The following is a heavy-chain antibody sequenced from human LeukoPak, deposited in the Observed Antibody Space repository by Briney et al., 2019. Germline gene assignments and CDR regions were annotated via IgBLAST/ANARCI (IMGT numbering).Heavy chain of an antibody. V-gene: IGHV3-21*01. Sequence: GGSLRLSCAASGFSFSTYSMNWVRQAPGKGLEWVSSISSSSAHIFYADSVKGRFSISRDNAKNSLYLQVNSLRVEDTAVYYCARDITSHYYYDSSGYYPSATDYWGQGTLVTVSS. CDR1: GFSFSTYS. CDR3: ARDITSHYYYDSSGYYPSATDY. J-gene: IGHJ4*02. CDR2: ISSSSAHI. D-gene: IGHD3-22*01.